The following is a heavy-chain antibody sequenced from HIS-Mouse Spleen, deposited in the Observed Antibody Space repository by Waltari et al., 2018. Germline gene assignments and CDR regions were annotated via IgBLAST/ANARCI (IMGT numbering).Heavy chain of an antibody. D-gene: IGHD6-19*01. J-gene: IGHJ4*02. CDR2: ISYDGSNK. V-gene: IGHV3-30*18. Sequence: QVQLVESGGGVVQPGRSLRLSCAASGFPFSSYGMHWVRQAPGKGLEWVAVISYDGSNKYYAESVKGRFTISRDNSKNTLYLQMNSLRAEDTAVYYCAKASSGWLDYWGQGTLVTVSS. CDR3: AKASSGWLDY. CDR1: GFPFSSYG.